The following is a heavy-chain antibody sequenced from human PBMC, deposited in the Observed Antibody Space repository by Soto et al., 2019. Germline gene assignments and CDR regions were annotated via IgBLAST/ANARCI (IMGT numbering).Heavy chain of an antibody. J-gene: IGHJ5*02. D-gene: IGHD6-6*01. CDR3: ARTLSSSAENWFDP. V-gene: IGHV6-1*01. CDR1: GDSVSSNSAA. CDR2: TYYRSKWYN. Sequence: QVPLQQSGPGLVKPSQTLSLTCAISGDSVSSNSAAWNWIRQSPSRGLEWLGRTYYRSKWYNDYAVSVKSRITINPDTSKIQFSLQLNSVTPEDTAVYFCARTLSSSAENWFDPWGQGTLVTVSS.